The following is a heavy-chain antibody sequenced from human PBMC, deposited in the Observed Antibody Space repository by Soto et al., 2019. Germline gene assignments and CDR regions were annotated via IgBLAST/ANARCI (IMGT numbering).Heavy chain of an antibody. Sequence: QVQLVESGGGVVQPGTSLRLSCVVSGFTLSNTGVHWVRQAPGKGLEWVAMISHDGFSQHYVDSVRGRFTISRDNSKNTLYLQMDSLRPEDTSVYYCAKDWGSSGWFNWFDSWGTGTLVIVSS. V-gene: IGHV3-30*18. D-gene: IGHD6-13*01. CDR1: GFTLSNTG. CDR2: ISHDGFSQ. J-gene: IGHJ5*01. CDR3: AKDWGSSGWFNWFDS.